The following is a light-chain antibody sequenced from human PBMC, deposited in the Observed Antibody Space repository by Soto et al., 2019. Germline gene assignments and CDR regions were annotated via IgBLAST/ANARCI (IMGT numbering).Light chain of an antibody. CDR3: QQFYSLLLT. CDR2: VAL. CDR1: QDINNA. J-gene: IGKJ4*01. V-gene: IGKV1-33*01. Sequence: DIQMTQSPSSLPASVGDRVTITCQASQDINNALNWYQQKPGKAPKLLISVALNLEIGVPSRFSGGASGTLFTLTITSLQPEDIATYYCQQFYSLLLTFGGGTKVEI.